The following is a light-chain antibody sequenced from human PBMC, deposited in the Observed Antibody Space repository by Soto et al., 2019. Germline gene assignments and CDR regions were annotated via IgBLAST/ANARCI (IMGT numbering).Light chain of an antibody. J-gene: IGKJ1*01. CDR2: NAF. Sequence: IELSQSPATLSLSQGERAPLSCRASQSVNIYLAWYQQKPGQAPRLLINNAFNRATGIPARFSGSGSGTDFTLTISRLEPEDFAVYFCQQYGSSPTFGQGTKVDIK. V-gene: IGKV3-11*01. CDR3: QQYGSSPT. CDR1: QSVNIY.